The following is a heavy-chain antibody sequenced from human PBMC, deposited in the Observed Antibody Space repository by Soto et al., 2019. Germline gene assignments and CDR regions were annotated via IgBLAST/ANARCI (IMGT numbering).Heavy chain of an antibody. CDR3: ARVHSPGIAYFDY. CDR2: IYYSGST. V-gene: IGHV4-31*03. Sequence: SETLSLICTVSGGSISSGGYYWSWIRQHPGKGLEWIGYIYYSGSTYYNPSLKSRVTISVDTSKNQFSLKLSSVTAADTAVYYCARVHSPGIAYFDYWGQGTLVTVSS. J-gene: IGHJ4*02. CDR1: GGSISSGGYY. D-gene: IGHD2-21*01.